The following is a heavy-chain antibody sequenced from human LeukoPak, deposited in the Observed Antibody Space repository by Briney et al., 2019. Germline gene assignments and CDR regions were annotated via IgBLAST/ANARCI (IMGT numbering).Heavy chain of an antibody. CDR1: GDSVASNSAA. Sequence: SQTLSLACAISGDSVASNSAAWNWIRQSPSRGLEWLGRTYYNSKWYIDYAVSVKSRITINPDTSKNQFSLQLNFVTPEDTAVYYCAREGVTMVRGIIYSYYGMDVWGQGTTVTVSS. V-gene: IGHV6-1*01. CDR2: TYYNSKWYI. CDR3: AREGVTMVRGIIYSYYGMDV. J-gene: IGHJ6*02. D-gene: IGHD3-10*01.